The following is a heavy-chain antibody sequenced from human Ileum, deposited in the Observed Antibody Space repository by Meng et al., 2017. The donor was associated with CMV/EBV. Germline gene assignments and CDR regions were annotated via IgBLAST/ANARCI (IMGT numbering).Heavy chain of an antibody. V-gene: IGHV4-34*01. CDR3: ARGSSPGHYVWGSYRYGGWFDP. D-gene: IGHD3-16*02. J-gene: IGHJ5*02. CDR2: INHSGST. Sequence: GYDWSWIRQPPGKGLEWIGEINHSGSTNYNPSLKSRVTLSVDTSNTQFSLKLSSVTAADTAVYYCARGSSPGHYVWGSYRYGGWFDPWGQGTLVTVSS. CDR1: GYD.